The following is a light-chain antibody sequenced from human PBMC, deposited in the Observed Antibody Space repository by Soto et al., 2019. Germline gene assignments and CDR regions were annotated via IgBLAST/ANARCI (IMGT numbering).Light chain of an antibody. J-gene: IGLJ2*01. CDR3: QSYDSSLSGSGV. CDR1: NSNIGAGYD. CDR2: GNN. Sequence: QSVLTQPPSVSGAPGQRVTISCTGSNSNIGAGYDVHWYQQLPGTAPKLLIYGNNNRPSGVPDRFSGSKSGTSASLAITGLQAEDEGDYYCQSYDSSLSGSGVFGGGTKLTVL. V-gene: IGLV1-40*01.